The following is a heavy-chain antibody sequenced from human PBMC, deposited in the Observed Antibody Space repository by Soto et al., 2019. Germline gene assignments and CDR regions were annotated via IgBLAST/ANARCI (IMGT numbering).Heavy chain of an antibody. J-gene: IGHJ2*01. V-gene: IGHV4-31*11. CDR3: ARSKEMTTVTFWYWYFDL. CDR2: ISYSGST. CDR1: GGSIISGTYY. Sequence: QVQLQESGPGLVKPSQTLSLTCAVSGGSIISGTYYWSWIRQYPGKGPEWFGYISYSGSTYYNPSLKSRVTISLDTSKNQFSLKLTSVTAADTAVYYCARSKEMTTVTFWYWYFDLWGRGILVTVSS. D-gene: IGHD4-17*01.